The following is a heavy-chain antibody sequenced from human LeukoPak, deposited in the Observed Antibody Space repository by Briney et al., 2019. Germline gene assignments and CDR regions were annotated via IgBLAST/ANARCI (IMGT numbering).Heavy chain of an antibody. CDR3: ARVHDYGDYVFYNWFDP. V-gene: IGHV1-8*03. CDR1: GYTFTSYD. CDR2: MNPNSGNT. J-gene: IGHJ5*02. D-gene: IGHD4-17*01. Sequence: ASVKVSCKASGYTFTSYDINWVRQATGQGLEWMGWMNPNSGNTGYAQKFQGRVTITADKSTSTAYMELSSLRSEDTAVYYCARVHDYGDYVFYNWFDPWGQGTLVTVSS.